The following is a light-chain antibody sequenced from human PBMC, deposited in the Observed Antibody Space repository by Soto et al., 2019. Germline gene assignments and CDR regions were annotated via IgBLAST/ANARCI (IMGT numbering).Light chain of an antibody. Sequence: DIQMTQSPSTLSASAXDRVTITCRASQSLNNYLAWYQQTPGKAPKLLIYDASTLERGVPSRFSGTGSGTEFTLTISSLHPADFATYYCQQYHRSSITFGQGTRLEI. CDR1: QSLNNY. CDR3: QQYHRSSIT. V-gene: IGKV1-5*01. J-gene: IGKJ5*01. CDR2: DAS.